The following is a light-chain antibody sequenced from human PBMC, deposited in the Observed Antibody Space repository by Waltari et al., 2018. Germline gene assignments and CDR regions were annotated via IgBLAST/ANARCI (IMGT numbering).Light chain of an antibody. CDR1: QSISTW. CDR2: KAS. J-gene: IGKJ2*01. V-gene: IGKV1-5*03. Sequence: DIQMTQSPSTLSASEGDRVTIPCRASQSISTWLAWYQQKPGKAPNLLIYKASSLESGVPSRFSGSGSGTEFTLTISSLQPDDFATYYCQQYNSSPYTFGQGTKLEIK. CDR3: QQYNSSPYT.